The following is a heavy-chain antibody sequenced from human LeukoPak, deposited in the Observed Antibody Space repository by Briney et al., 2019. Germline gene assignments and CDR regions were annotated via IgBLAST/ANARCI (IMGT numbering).Heavy chain of an antibody. Sequence: GASVKVSCKASGGTFSSYAISWVRQAPGQGLEWMGGIIPIFGTANYAQKFQGRVTITADESTSTAYMELSSLRSEDTAVYYCARDRGVELELGGLHNWFDPWGQGTLVTVSS. CDR3: ARDRGVELELGGLHNWFDP. D-gene: IGHD1-7*01. CDR1: GGTFSSYA. CDR2: IIPIFGTA. J-gene: IGHJ5*02. V-gene: IGHV1-69*13.